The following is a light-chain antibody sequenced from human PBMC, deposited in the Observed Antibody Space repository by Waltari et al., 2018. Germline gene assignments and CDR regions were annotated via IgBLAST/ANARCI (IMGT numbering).Light chain of an antibody. V-gene: IGKV3-11*02. Sequence: EIVLTQSPATLSLSPGERAPLSCRARQSVSSYLAWYQQKPGQAPRLLIYDASNRATCIPARFSGSGSGRDFTLTISSLEPEDFAVYYCQQRSNWPPFTFGPGTKVDIK. CDR1: QSVSSY. J-gene: IGKJ3*01. CDR2: DAS. CDR3: QQRSNWPPFT.